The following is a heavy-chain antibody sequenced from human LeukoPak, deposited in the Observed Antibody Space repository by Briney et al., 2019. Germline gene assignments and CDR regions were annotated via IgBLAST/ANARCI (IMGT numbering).Heavy chain of an antibody. Sequence: SETLSLTCAVYGGSLSGYNWSWIRQPPGKGLEWIGEMNHSGSTNYNPSLKSRVTISVDTSKNQFSLSLDSVTAADTAVYYCARGLASGYPPIPFDYWGQGTLVTVSS. CDR2: MNHSGST. J-gene: IGHJ4*02. CDR3: ARGLASGYPPIPFDY. CDR1: GGSLSGYN. D-gene: IGHD3-3*01. V-gene: IGHV4-34*01.